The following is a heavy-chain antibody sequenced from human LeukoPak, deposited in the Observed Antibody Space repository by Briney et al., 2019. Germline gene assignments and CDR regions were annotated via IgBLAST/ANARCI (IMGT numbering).Heavy chain of an antibody. CDR2: ISAYNGNT. D-gene: IGHD3-10*01. CDR3: ATGTTEFGELPEALFDY. J-gene: IGHJ4*02. V-gene: IGHV1-18*01. CDR1: GYTFTSYG. Sequence: GASVKVSCKASGYTFTSYGISWVRQAPGQGLEWMGWISAYNGNTNYAQKFQSRVTMTEDTSTDTAYMELSSLRSEDTAVYYCATGTTEFGELPEALFDYWGQGTLVTVSS.